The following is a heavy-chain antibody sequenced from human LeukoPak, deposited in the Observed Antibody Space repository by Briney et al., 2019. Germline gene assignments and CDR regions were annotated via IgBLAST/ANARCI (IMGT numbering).Heavy chain of an antibody. CDR1: GFTFSSYA. CDR3: GRDGGGIAVAGGGFDY. J-gene: IGHJ4*02. CDR2: ISYDGSNK. V-gene: IGHV3-30-3*01. Sequence: PGGSLRLSCAASGFTFSSYAMHWVRQAPGKGLEWVAVISYDGSNKYYADSVKGRFTISRDNSKNTLYLQMNSLRAEDTAVYYWGRDGGGIAVAGGGFDYWGQGTLVTVSS. D-gene: IGHD6-19*01.